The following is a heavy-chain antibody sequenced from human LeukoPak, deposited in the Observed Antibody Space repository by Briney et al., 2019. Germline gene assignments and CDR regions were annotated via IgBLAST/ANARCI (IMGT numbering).Heavy chain of an antibody. D-gene: IGHD3-22*01. J-gene: IGHJ3*02. CDR1: GFTVSSNY. CDR3: ARAGAEDYYDSSGYNDAFDI. Sequence: GGSLRLSCAASGFTVSSNYMSWVRQAPGKGLEWVSVIYSGGSTYYADSVKGRFTISRDNSKNTLYLQMNSLRAEDTAVYYCARAGAEDYYDSSGYNDAFDIWGQGTMVTVSS. V-gene: IGHV3-66*02. CDR2: IYSGGST.